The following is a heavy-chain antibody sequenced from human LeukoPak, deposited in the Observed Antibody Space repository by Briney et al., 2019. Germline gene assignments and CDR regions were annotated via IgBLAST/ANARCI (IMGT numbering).Heavy chain of an antibody. V-gene: IGHV3-23*01. J-gene: IGHJ4*02. D-gene: IGHD3/OR15-3a*01. CDR1: GFTFSSYG. CDR2: ISGSGGST. CDR3: AKVWTAYSDDYFDY. Sequence: GGSLRPSCAASGFTFSSYGMSWVRQAPGKGLECVSSISGSGGSTNHADSVKGRFTISRDNSKNTLYLQMNSLRAEDTAVYYCAKVWTAYSDDYFDYWGQGTLVTVSS.